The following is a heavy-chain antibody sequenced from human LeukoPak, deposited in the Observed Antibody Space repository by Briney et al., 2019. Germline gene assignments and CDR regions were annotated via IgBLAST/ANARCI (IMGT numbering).Heavy chain of an antibody. Sequence: GGSLRLSCAASGFTFISYGMHWVRQAPGKGLEWVAVISYDGSNKYYADSVKGRFTISRDNSKNTLYLQMNSPRAEDTAVYYCAKEIQWFGEGWYFDYWGQGTLVTVSS. CDR2: ISYDGSNK. CDR3: AKEIQWFGEGWYFDY. V-gene: IGHV3-30*18. CDR1: GFTFISYG. D-gene: IGHD3-10*01. J-gene: IGHJ4*02.